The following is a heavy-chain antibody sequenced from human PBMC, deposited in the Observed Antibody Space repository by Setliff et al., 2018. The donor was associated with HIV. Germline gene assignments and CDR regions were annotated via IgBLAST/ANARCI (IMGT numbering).Heavy chain of an antibody. D-gene: IGHD5-18*01. CDR3: ARLRYTTMGGLDY. CDR1: GYTFTGYF. Sequence: ASVKVSCKASGYTFTGYFVHWVRQAPGQGLEWMGRINPNTDDTRYAEKFQGRVTMTRETSISTAYMELSRLRSDDTAVYYCARLRYTTMGGLDYWGQGSLVTVSS. V-gene: IGHV1-2*06. CDR2: INPNTDDT. J-gene: IGHJ4*02.